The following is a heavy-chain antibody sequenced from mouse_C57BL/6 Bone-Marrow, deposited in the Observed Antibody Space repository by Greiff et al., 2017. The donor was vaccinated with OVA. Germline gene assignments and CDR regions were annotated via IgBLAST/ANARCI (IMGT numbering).Heavy chain of an antibody. CDR2: IYPGDGDI. V-gene: IGHV1-80*01. CDR1: GYAFSNYW. Sequence: VQLQQSGAELVKPGASVKISCKASGYAFSNYWMNWVKQRTGKGLEWIGQIYPGDGDINYNGKFKGKATRTADKSSSIAYMQFSSLTSEDSALYCCASGASWGQGATLTVTS. CDR3: ASGAS. J-gene: IGHJ2*01.